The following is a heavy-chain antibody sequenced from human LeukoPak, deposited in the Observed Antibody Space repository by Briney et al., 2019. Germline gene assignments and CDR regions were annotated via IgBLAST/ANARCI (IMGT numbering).Heavy chain of an antibody. J-gene: IGHJ5*02. Sequence: SVKVSCKASGGTFTSYAISWVRQAPGQGLEWMGGIIPIFGTADYAQKFQERVTISRDMSTSTAYMELSSLRSEDTAVYYCAALVRGVIVPWGQGTLVTVSS. CDR2: IIPIFGTA. CDR3: AALVRGVIVP. V-gene: IGHV1-69*05. D-gene: IGHD3-10*01. CDR1: GGTFTSYA.